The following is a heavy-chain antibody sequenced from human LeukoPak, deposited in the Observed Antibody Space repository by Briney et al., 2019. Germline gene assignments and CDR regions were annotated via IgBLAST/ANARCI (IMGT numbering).Heavy chain of an antibody. D-gene: IGHD2-8*02. V-gene: IGHV4-39*07. CDR2: IHYSGST. CDR1: SGSIISNNDY. J-gene: IGHJ4*02. Sequence: SETLSLTCSVSSGSIISNNDYWGWIRQPPGKGLEWIATIHYSGSTSYNPSLKSRVTISVDSSKNQFSLRLSSVTAADTAVYYCARGFWSRYYDYWGQGTLVTVSS. CDR3: ARGFWSRYYDY.